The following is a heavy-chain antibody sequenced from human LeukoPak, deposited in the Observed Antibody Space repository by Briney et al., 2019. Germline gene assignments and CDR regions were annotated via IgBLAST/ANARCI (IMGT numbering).Heavy chain of an antibody. J-gene: IGHJ4*02. CDR1: GYTFAGYY. CDR3: ARVEYSYGSIDY. D-gene: IGHD5-18*01. Sequence: ASVKVSCKASGYTFAGYYMHWVRQAPGQGLEWMGWINPNSGGTNYAQKFQGRVTMTRDTSISTAYMELSRLRSDDTAVYYCARVEYSYGSIDYWGQGTLVTVSS. CDR2: INPNSGGT. V-gene: IGHV1-2*02.